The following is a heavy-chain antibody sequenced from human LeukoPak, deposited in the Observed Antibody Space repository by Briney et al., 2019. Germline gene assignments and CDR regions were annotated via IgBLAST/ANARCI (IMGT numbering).Heavy chain of an antibody. Sequence: SETLSLTCTVSGGSISSRSYYWGWIRQPPGKGLEWIGSIYYSGSTYYNPSLKSRVTISVDTSKNQFSLKLSSVTAADTAVYYCARAEDIVSSNYFDYWGQGTLVTVSS. CDR2: IYYSGST. D-gene: IGHD2-15*01. J-gene: IGHJ4*02. CDR1: GGSISSRSYY. V-gene: IGHV4-39*01. CDR3: ARAEDIVSSNYFDY.